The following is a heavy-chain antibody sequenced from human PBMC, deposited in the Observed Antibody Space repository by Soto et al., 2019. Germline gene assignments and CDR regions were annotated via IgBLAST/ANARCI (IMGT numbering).Heavy chain of an antibody. D-gene: IGHD3-9*01. Sequence: SETLSLTYAVSGFSIWSGYYWAWIRQPPGKGLEWIGSISHSGSTYYNPSLKSRVTMSVDTSKNQISLKLSSVTAADTAVYYCARVSPYYDILTGRDYYYGLDVWGQGTTVTVSS. J-gene: IGHJ6*02. V-gene: IGHV4-38-2*01. CDR1: GFSIWSGYY. CDR3: ARVSPYYDILTGRDYYYGLDV. CDR2: ISHSGST.